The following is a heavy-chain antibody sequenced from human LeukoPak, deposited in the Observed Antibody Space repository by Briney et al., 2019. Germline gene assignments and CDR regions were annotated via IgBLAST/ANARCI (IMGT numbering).Heavy chain of an antibody. Sequence: ASVKVSCKASGYTFTGYYMHWVRQAPGQGLEWMGWINPNSGGTNYAQKFQGRVTMTRDTSISTAYMELSRLRSDDTAVYYCARDYSGSYYRPQGPDYWGQGTLVTVSS. CDR2: INPNSGGT. V-gene: IGHV1-2*02. D-gene: IGHD1-26*01. J-gene: IGHJ4*02. CDR3: ARDYSGSYYRPQGPDY. CDR1: GYTFTGYY.